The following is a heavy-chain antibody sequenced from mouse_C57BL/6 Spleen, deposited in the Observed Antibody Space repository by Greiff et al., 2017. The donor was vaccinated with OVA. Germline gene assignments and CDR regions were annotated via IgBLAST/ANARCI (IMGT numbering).Heavy chain of an antibody. V-gene: IGHV6-6*01. CDR1: GFTFSDAW. D-gene: IGHD1-1*01. CDR2: IRNKANNHAT. J-gene: IGHJ1*03. CDR3: TRPSHGSSRHWYFDV. Sequence: EVQRVESGGGLVQPGGSMKLSCAASGFTFSDAWMDWVRQSPEKGLEWVAEIRNKANNHATYYAESVKGRFTISRDDSKSSVYLQMNSLRAEDTGIYYCTRPSHGSSRHWYFDVWGTGTTVTVSS.